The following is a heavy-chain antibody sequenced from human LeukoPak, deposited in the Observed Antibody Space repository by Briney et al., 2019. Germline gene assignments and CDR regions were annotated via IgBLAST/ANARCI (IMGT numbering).Heavy chain of an antibody. V-gene: IGHV3-30*18. Sequence: GGSLRLSCAASGFTFSSYGMHWVRQAPGKGLEWVAVISYDGSNKYYADSVKGRFTISRDNSKNTLYLQMNSLRAEDTAVYYCAKAGDTAMVSPLGYWGQGTLVTVSS. CDR2: ISYDGSNK. CDR3: AKAGDTAMVSPLGY. J-gene: IGHJ4*02. D-gene: IGHD5-18*01. CDR1: GFTFSSYG.